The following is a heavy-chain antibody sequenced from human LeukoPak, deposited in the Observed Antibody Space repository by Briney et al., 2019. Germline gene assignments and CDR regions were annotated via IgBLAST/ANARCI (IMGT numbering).Heavy chain of an antibody. CDR3: AKDLVGATVRGDY. Sequence: ASVKVSCKASGYTFTSYDINWVRQATGQGLEWMGWMNPNSGNTGYAQKFQGRVTMTRNTSISTAYMELSSLRAEDTAVYYCAKDLVGATVRGDYWGQGTLVTVSS. J-gene: IGHJ4*02. D-gene: IGHD1-26*01. CDR1: GYTFTSYD. V-gene: IGHV1-8*01. CDR2: MNPNSGNT.